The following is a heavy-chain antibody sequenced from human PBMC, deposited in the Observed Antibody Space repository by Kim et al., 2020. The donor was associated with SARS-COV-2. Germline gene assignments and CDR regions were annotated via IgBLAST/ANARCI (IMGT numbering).Heavy chain of an antibody. CDR3: ARAVMDNMGRGVISYSGIYFQH. CDR1: GFTFSDYY. J-gene: IGHJ1*01. Sequence: GGSLRLSCAASGFTFSDYYMRWVRQAPGKGLEWVSCISSNSSNTNYADSVKGRFTISRDNAKNSLYLQMNSLRAEDTAVYYCARAVMDNMGRGVISYSGIYFQHWGQGTLVTVSS. CDR2: ISSNSSNT. V-gene: IGHV3-11*06. D-gene: IGHD3-10*01.